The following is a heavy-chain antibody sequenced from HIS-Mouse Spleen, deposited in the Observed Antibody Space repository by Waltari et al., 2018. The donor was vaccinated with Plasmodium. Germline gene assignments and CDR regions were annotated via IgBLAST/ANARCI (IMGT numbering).Heavy chain of an antibody. J-gene: IGHJ3*02. CDR1: GFTFSSYW. CDR2: IKQDGSEK. D-gene: IGHD7-27*01. Sequence: EVQLVESGGGLVQPGGSLRLSCAASGFTFSSYWMSWVRQAPGKGLEWVANIKQDGSEKYYVDSVKGRFTISRDNAKNSLYLQMNSRRAEDTAVYYCARLRRANWGMADAFDIWGQGTMVTVSS. V-gene: IGHV3-7*01. CDR3: ARLRRANWGMADAFDI.